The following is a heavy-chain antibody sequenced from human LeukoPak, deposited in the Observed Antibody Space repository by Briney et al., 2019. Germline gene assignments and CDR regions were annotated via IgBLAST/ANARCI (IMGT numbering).Heavy chain of an antibody. Sequence: GGSLRLSCAASGFTFSGAAMEGVRQAPGEGLEWVSSITGYSIWIYYADSGKGRFTISKDNTKNSLSLQMHSLTAEEQAVHYCARLYCSSGSCYGKHYFAYWGQGALVTVSS. V-gene: IGHV3-21*01. CDR1: GFTFSGAA. D-gene: IGHD2-15*01. CDR2: ITGYSIWI. J-gene: IGHJ4*02. CDR3: ARLYCSSGSCYGKHYFAY.